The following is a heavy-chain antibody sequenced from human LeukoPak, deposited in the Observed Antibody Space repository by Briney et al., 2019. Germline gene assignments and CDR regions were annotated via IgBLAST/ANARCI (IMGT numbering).Heavy chain of an antibody. J-gene: IGHJ6*03. CDR3: AKSPGFPFGHMDV. V-gene: IGHV3-30*04. CDR2: ISYDASKD. CDR1: GFTFSNYP. Sequence: GGSLRLSCEASGFTFSNYPIHWVRQAPGKGLEWVAAISYDASKDFYSDSVRGRFTLSRDNARNTVFLRMNSLNPEDTAVYYCAKSPGFPFGHMDVWGKGTMIIVSS. D-gene: IGHD1-14*01.